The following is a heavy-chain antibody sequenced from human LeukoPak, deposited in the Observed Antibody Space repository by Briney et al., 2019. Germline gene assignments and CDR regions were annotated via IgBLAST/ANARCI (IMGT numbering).Heavy chain of an antibody. V-gene: IGHV1-18*01. J-gene: IGHJ6*03. Sequence: ASVKVSCKASGYTFTSYGISWVRQAPGQGLEWMGWISAYNGNTNYAQKLQGRVTMTTDTSTSTAYMELRSLRSDDTAVYYCARVTAGGSAYYYYYYMDVWGKGTTVTVSS. CDR1: GYTFTSYG. CDR2: ISAYNGNT. CDR3: ARVTAGGSAYYYYYYMDV. D-gene: IGHD3-10*01.